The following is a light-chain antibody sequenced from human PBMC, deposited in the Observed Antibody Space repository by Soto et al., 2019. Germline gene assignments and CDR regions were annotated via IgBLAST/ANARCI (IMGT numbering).Light chain of an antibody. J-gene: IGLJ2*01. Sequence: QPVLTQPPSVSGSPGQRVTISCTGSSSNIGAGYDVHWYQQLPGTAPKLLIYGNSNRPSGVPDRFSGSKSGTSASLAITGLGAEDEADYYCQSYDSSLSGVVFGGGTKLTVL. CDR2: GNS. V-gene: IGLV1-40*01. CDR1: SSNIGAGYD. CDR3: QSYDSSLSGVV.